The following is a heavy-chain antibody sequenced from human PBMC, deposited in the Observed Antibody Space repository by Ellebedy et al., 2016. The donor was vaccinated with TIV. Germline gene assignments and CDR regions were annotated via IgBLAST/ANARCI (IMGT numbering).Heavy chain of an antibody. V-gene: IGHV1-69*13. Sequence: ASVKVSCKASGGTFNKYAVSWVRQAPGQGLEWMGGILPSVGSADYAQKFQGRLTITADESTSTFHMELNRLRSQDTAVYYCARLGRFGESMPPYYYFGMDVWGHGTTVTVSS. J-gene: IGHJ6*02. CDR1: GGTFNKYA. CDR2: ILPSVGSA. D-gene: IGHD3-10*01. CDR3: ARLGRFGESMPPYYYFGMDV.